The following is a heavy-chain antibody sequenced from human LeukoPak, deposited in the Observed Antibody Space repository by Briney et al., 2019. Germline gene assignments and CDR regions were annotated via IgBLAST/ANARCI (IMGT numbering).Heavy chain of an antibody. J-gene: IGHJ4*02. CDR1: GFTFSSYA. Sequence: PGGSLRLSCAASGFTFSSYAMSWVRQAPGKGLEWVSTIGNSGGSTYYADSVKGRFTISRDNSKNTLYLQLNSLRVEDTAVYYCAKSGNYWRFFDYWGQGTLVTVSS. CDR3: AKSGNYWRFFDY. V-gene: IGHV3-23*01. D-gene: IGHD1-26*01. CDR2: IGNSGGST.